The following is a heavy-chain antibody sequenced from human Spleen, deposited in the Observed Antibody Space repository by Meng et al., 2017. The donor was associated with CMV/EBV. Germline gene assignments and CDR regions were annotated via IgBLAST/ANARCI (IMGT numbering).Heavy chain of an antibody. CDR3: ARARGGYGDYYYYYGMDV. D-gene: IGHD4-17*01. CDR2: ISWNSGSI. V-gene: IGHV3-9*01. Sequence: SLKISCAASGFTFDDYAMHWVRQAPGKGLEWVSGISWNSGSIGYADSLKGRFTISRDNSKNTVYLQMNSLRAEDTAVYYCARARGGYGDYYYYYGMDVWGRGTTVTVSS. CDR1: GFTFDDYA. J-gene: IGHJ6*02.